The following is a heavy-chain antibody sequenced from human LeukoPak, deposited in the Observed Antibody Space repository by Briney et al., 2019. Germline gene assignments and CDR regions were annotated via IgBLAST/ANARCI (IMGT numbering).Heavy chain of an antibody. CDR3: AKDRNAHSSDYYYYMDV. V-gene: IGHV3-43D*03. CDR1: GFTFSSYS. Sequence: PGGSLRLSCAASGFTFSSYSMNWVRQAPGKGLEWVSLISWDGGSTYYADSVKGRFTISRDNSKNSLYLQMNSLRAEDTALYYCAKDRNAHSSDYYYYMDVWGKGTTVTVSS. D-gene: IGHD1-14*01. CDR2: ISWDGGST. J-gene: IGHJ6*03.